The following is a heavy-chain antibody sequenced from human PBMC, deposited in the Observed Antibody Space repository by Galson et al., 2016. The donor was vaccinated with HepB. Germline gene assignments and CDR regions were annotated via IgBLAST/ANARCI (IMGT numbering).Heavy chain of an antibody. CDR1: GFTVSTNY. CDR3: AGSGYDFWSGLEY. D-gene: IGHD3-3*01. Sequence: LRLSCAASGFTVSTNYMTWVRQAPGKGLEWVSVIYSGGTTYYADSVKGRFTISRDNSKNTLYLQMSILTAEDSAVYYCAGSGYDFWSGLEYWGQGIPGTVSS. V-gene: IGHV3-53*01. CDR2: IYSGGTT. J-gene: IGHJ4*02.